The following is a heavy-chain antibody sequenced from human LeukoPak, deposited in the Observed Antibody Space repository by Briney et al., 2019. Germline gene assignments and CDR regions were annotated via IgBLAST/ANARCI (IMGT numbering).Heavy chain of an antibody. D-gene: IGHD2-21*02. CDR1: GYTFTSYG. CDR2: ISAYNGNT. V-gene: IGHV1-18*01. Sequence: ASVKVSCKASGYTFTSYGISWVRQAPGRGLEWMGWISAYNGNTNYAQKLQGRVTMTTDTSTSTAYMELRSLRSDDTAVYYCARVDCGGDCYSTLRLVYYYMDVWGKGTTVTISS. J-gene: IGHJ6*03. CDR3: ARVDCGGDCYSTLRLVYYYMDV.